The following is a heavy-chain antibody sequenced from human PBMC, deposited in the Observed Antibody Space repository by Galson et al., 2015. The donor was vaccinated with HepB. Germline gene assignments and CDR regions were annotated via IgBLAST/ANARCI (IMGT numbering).Heavy chain of an antibody. Sequence: SLRLSCAASGFTFSSYAMHGDRQAPGKGLEWVAVISYDGSNKYYADSVKGRFTISRDNSKNTLYLQMNSLRAEDTAVYYCARDPVGWDYMDVWSKGTTVTVSS. CDR2: ISYDGSNK. D-gene: IGHD4-23*01. J-gene: IGHJ6*03. CDR1: GFTFSSYA. V-gene: IGHV3-30-3*01. CDR3: ARDPVGWDYMDV.